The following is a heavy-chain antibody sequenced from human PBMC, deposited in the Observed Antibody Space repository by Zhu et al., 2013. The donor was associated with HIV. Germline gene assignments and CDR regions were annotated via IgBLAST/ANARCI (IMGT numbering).Heavy chain of an antibody. CDR1: GGPFSGYY. CDR3: ARHRDYGRHFDF. CDR2: INHGGST. D-gene: IGHD4-17*01. V-gene: IGHV4-34*01. J-gene: IGHJ4*02. Sequence: QVQLQQWGAGLLKPSETLSLTCAVYGGPFSGYYWTWIRQPPGKGLEWIGEINHGGSTSYHPSLKSRVTISVDTSKNQFSLKLSSVTAADTAVYYCARHRDYGRHFDFWGQGTLVTVSS.